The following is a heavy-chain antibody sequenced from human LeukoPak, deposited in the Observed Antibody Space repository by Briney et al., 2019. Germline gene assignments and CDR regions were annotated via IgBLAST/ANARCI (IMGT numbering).Heavy chain of an antibody. CDR3: ARHGLQLWFFLQIDY. CDR2: MYDSGST. Sequence: SETLSLTCTVSGDSISSYYCSWIRQTPGKGLEWIGYMYDSGSTNYNPSLKSRVTMSIDTSKNQFSLKLSSVTAADTAVYYCARHGLQLWFFLQIDYWGQGTLVTVSS. D-gene: IGHD5-18*01. J-gene: IGHJ4*02. CDR1: GDSISSYY. V-gene: IGHV4-59*01.